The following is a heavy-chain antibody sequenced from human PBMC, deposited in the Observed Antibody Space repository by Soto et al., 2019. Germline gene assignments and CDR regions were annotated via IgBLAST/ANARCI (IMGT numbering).Heavy chain of an antibody. D-gene: IGHD3-16*02. J-gene: IGHJ4*02. V-gene: IGHV5-51*01. CDR1: GYSFTSYW. Sequence: GESLKISCKGSGYSFTSYWIGWVRQMPGKGLEWMGIIYPGDSDTRYSPSFQGQVTISADKSISTAYLQWSSLKASDTAMYYCARLAFGGVIVIPYYFDYWGQGTLVTVSS. CDR3: ARLAFGGVIVIPYYFDY. CDR2: IYPGDSDT.